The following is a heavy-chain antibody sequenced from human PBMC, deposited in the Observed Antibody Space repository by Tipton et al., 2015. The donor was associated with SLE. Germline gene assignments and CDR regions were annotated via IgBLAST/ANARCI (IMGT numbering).Heavy chain of an antibody. D-gene: IGHD1-7*01. CDR1: DGSFSGHY. CDR2: INESGST. CDR3: ANQNWNYYF. J-gene: IGHJ4*02. Sequence: LRLSCAVYDGSFSGHYWTWIRQPPERGLEWIGEINESGSTNYNPSLKSRLIMSIDASKNQFSLKLSSVTAADTAVYYCANQNWNYYFWGQGNLVTVSS. V-gene: IGHV4-34*01.